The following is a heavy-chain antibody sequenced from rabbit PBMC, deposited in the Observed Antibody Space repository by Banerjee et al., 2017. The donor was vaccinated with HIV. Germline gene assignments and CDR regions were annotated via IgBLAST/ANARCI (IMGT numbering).Heavy chain of an antibody. CDR2: IDTGSSGST. CDR3: ARRDVAGSYRSRLDL. D-gene: IGHD4-2*01. J-gene: IGHJ3*01. Sequence: QEQLVESGGGLVQPEGSLTLTCTASGFSFSSGYDMSWVRQAPGKGLEWIGYIDTGSSGSTYYASWAKGRFTISKTSSTTVDLKMTSLTAADTATYFCARRDVAGSYRSRLDLWGPGTLVTVS. V-gene: IGHV1S45*01. CDR1: GFSFSSGYD.